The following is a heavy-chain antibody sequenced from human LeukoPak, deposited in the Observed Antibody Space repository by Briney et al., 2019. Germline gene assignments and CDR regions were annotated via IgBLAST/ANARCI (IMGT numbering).Heavy chain of an antibody. V-gene: IGHV4-38-2*02. CDR3: ARLDGGDTSYYYYYYMDV. D-gene: IGHD3-16*01. CDR1: GYSISSGYY. CDR2: IYYSGST. J-gene: IGHJ6*03. Sequence: SSETLSLTCTVSGYSISSGYYWGWIRQPPGKGLEWIGSIYYSGSTYYNPSLKSRVTISVDTSKNQFSLKLSSVTAADTAVYYCARLDGGDTSYYYYYYMDVWGKGTTVTISS.